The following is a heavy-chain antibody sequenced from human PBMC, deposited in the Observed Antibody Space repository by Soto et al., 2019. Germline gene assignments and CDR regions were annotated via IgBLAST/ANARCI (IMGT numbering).Heavy chain of an antibody. CDR3: AKDTRYCTNGVCYRGWDYFDY. D-gene: IGHD2-8*01. CDR1: GFTFSSYA. CDR2: ISGSGGST. V-gene: IGHV3-23*01. Sequence: GGSLRLSCAASGFTFSSYAMSWVRQAPGKGLEWVSAISGSGGSTYYADSVKGRFTISRDNSKNTLYLQMNSLRAEDTAVYYCAKDTRYCTNGVCYRGWDYFDYWGQGTLVTVSS. J-gene: IGHJ4*02.